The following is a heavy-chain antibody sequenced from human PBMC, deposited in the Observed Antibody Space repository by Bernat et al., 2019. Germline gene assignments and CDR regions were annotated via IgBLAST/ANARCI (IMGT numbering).Heavy chain of an antibody. CDR3: VRGSRDSSGYIANAFDI. J-gene: IGHJ3*02. D-gene: IGHD3-22*01. CDR2: IYSGGST. Sequence: EVQLVESGGGLIQPGGSLGLSCAASGFTVSSNYMSWVRQAPGKGLEWVSVIYSGGSTYYADSVKGRFTISRDNSKNTLYLQMNSLRAEDTAVYYCVRGSRDSSGYIANAFDIWGQGTMVTVSS. CDR1: GFTVSSNY. V-gene: IGHV3-53*01.